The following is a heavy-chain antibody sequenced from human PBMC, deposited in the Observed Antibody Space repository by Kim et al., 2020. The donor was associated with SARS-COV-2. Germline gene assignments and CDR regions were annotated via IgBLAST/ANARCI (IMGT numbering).Heavy chain of an antibody. V-gene: IGHV4-30-2*01. CDR1: GGSISSGGYS. CDR2: IYHSGST. D-gene: IGHD2-2*02. Sequence: SETLSLTCAVSGGSISSGGYSWSWIRQPPGKGLEWIGYIYHSGSTYYNPSLKSRVTISVDRSKNQFSLKLSSVTAADTAVYYCARAAGYCSSTSCYTGPFDYWGQATLATVSS. CDR3: ARAAGYCSSTSCYTGPFDY. J-gene: IGHJ4*02.